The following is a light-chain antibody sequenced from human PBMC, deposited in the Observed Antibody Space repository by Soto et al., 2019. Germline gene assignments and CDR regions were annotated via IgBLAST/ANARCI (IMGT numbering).Light chain of an antibody. J-gene: IGKJ5*01. CDR1: QSVSSN. CDR2: GAS. CDR3: QQRSNWPKIT. V-gene: IGKV3-11*01. Sequence: EIVVTQSPGTLSVSPWERATLSCRASQSVSSNLDWYQQKPGQAPRLLIYGASNRATGIPARFSGSGSGTDFTLTISSLEPEDFAVYYCQQRSNWPKITFGQGTRLEIK.